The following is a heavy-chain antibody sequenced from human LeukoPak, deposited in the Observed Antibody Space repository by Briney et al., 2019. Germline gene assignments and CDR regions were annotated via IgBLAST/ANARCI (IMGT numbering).Heavy chain of an antibody. V-gene: IGHV3-23*01. CDR1: GFTFSSYA. J-gene: IGHJ4*02. D-gene: IGHD4-23*01. CDR3: ANTLFYGGSPLDY. Sequence: GGSLRLSCAASGFTFSSYAMSWVRQAPGKGLEWVSAISGSGGSTYYADSVKGRFTISRDNSKNTLYLQMNSLRAEDTAVYYCANTLFYGGSPLDYWGQGPLVTVSS. CDR2: ISGSGGST.